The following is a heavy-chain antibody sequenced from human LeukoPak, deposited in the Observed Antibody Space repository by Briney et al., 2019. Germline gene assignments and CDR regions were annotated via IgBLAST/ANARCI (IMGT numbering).Heavy chain of an antibody. J-gene: IGHJ3*02. CDR2: ISAYNGNT. D-gene: IGHD3-22*01. V-gene: IGHV1-18*01. CDR1: GYTFTSYG. Sequence: ASVKVSCKASGYTFTSYGISWVRQAPGQGLEWMGRISAYNGNTNYAQKLQGRVTMTTDTSTSTAYMELRSLRSDDTAVYYCARDLTMIVVATRMGAFDIWGQGTMVTVSS. CDR3: ARDLTMIVVATRMGAFDI.